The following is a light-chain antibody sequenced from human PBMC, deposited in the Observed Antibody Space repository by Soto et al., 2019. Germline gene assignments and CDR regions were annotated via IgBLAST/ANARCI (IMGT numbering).Light chain of an antibody. Sequence: EIVLTQSPATLSLAPGERATLSCRASQSVYIYLAWYQHKPGHAPRLLNSDASIRATGIPGRFSGSGSGTDFTLTIGSLEPDDFAVYYCQHRASWPLTFGGGTKVEI. CDR2: DAS. CDR1: QSVYIY. V-gene: IGKV3-11*01. CDR3: QHRASWPLT. J-gene: IGKJ4*01.